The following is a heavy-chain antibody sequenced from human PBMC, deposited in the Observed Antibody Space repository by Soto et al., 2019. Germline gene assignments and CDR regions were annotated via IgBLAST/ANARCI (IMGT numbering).Heavy chain of an antibody. CDR3: ARGGVRSPSPFDY. CDR2: IYYSGST. Sequence: PSETLSLTCTVSGGSISSYYWSWIRQPPGKGLEWIGYIYYSGSTNYNPSLKSRVTISVDTSKNQFSLKLSSVTAADTAVYYCARGGVRSPSPFDYWGQGTLVTVSS. CDR1: GGSISSYY. V-gene: IGHV4-59*01. J-gene: IGHJ4*02. D-gene: IGHD6-13*01.